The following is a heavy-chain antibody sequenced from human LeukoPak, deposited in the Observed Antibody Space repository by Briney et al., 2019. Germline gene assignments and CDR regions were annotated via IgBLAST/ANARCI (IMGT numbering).Heavy chain of an antibody. Sequence: SETLSLTCAVSGGSISSGGYSWSWIRQPPGKGLEWIGYIYHSGSTYYNPSLKSRVTISVDRSKNQFSLKLSSVTAADTAVYYCARVVNYYDSSGYYKPYYFDYWGQGTLVTVSS. CDR1: GGSISSGGYS. D-gene: IGHD3-22*01. CDR2: IYHSGST. CDR3: ARVVNYYDSSGYYKPYYFDY. J-gene: IGHJ4*02. V-gene: IGHV4-30-2*01.